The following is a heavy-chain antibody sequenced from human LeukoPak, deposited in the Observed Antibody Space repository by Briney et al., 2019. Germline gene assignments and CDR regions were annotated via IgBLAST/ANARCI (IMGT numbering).Heavy chain of an antibody. V-gene: IGHV4-59*08. CDR2: IYYSGST. CDR3: ASRDGYNFGDY. J-gene: IGHJ4*02. Sequence: SETLSPTCTVSGGSISSYYWSWIRQPPGKGLEGIGYIYYSGSTNYNPSLKSRLTISVDTSKNQFSLKLSSVTAADTAVYYCASRDGYNFGDYWGQGTLVTVSS. CDR1: GGSISSYY. D-gene: IGHD5-24*01.